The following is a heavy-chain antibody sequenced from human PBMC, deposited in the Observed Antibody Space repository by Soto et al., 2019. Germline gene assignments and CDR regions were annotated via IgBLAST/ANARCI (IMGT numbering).Heavy chain of an antibody. V-gene: IGHV3-33*01. J-gene: IGHJ4*02. Sequence: QVHLVESGGGVVQPGRSLRLSCAASGFTFSSYGMHWVRQAPGKGLEWVAVIWYDGGNKYYADSVKGRFTISRDNSKNTLYLQMNSLRGEDTAVYYCARADSSGVAFDYWGQGTLVTVSS. D-gene: IGHD6-19*01. CDR3: ARADSSGVAFDY. CDR2: IWYDGGNK. CDR1: GFTFSSYG.